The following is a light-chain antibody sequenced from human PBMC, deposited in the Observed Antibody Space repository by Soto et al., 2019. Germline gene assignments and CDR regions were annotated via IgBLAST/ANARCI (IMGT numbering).Light chain of an antibody. V-gene: IGLV2-23*02. CDR1: SSGVGTFNL. J-gene: IGLJ2*01. CDR2: EVN. Sequence: QSALTQPVSVSGSPGQSVAISCTGNSSGVGTFNLVSWYQQHPGRAPKLIIYEVNKRPSGISSRFSASKSGNTASLTISGLQADDEADYYCYSFAGFNTQFGGGTKLTVL. CDR3: YSFAGFNTQ.